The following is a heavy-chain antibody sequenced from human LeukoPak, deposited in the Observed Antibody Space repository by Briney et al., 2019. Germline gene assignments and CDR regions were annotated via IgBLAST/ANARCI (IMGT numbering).Heavy chain of an antibody. CDR3: ARGMVRGVEYYYYYYMDV. J-gene: IGHJ6*03. CDR1: GGSITSSSYY. V-gene: IGHV4-39*07. D-gene: IGHD3-10*01. Sequence: PSETLSLTCTVSGGSITSSSYYWGWIRQPPGKGLEWIGSIYYSGSTYYNSSLKSRVTISVDTSKNQFSLKLSSVTAADTAVYYCARGMVRGVEYYYYYYMDVWGKGTTVTVSS. CDR2: IYYSGST.